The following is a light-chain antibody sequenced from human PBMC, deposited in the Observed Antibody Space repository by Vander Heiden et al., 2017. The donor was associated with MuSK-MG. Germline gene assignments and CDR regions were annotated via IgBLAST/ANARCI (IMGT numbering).Light chain of an antibody. J-gene: IGKJ5*01. V-gene: IGKV3-11*01. CDR2: DAS. CDR1: QSDSSY. Sequence: EIVLTQSPATRSLSQGERATLSCRASQSDSSYVAWHQQKPGQAPRLLIYDASSRATGIPARFSGSASRTDFTLTISSLEPDDFAIYYCQQRTSGPPSITFGQWTRLEIK. CDR3: QQRTSGPPSIT.